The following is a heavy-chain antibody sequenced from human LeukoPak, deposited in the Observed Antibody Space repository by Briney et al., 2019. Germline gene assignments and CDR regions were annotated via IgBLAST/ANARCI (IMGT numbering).Heavy chain of an antibody. V-gene: IGHV1-58*01. CDR1: GFTFTSRSA. Sequence: ASVKVSCKASGFTFTSRSAVQWVRQARGQRHEWIGWIVVDSDNANYAENFQERVTITRDMSASTSYMELSSLRSEDTAVYFCAAPYTSSWFDLWGQGTLVTVSS. CDR3: AAPYTSSWFDL. CDR2: IVVDSDNA. D-gene: IGHD6-13*01. J-gene: IGHJ5*02.